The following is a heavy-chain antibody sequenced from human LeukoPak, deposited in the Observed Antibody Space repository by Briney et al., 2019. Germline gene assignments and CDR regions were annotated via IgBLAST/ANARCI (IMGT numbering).Heavy chain of an antibody. J-gene: IGHJ4*02. CDR2: IYYSGST. D-gene: IGHD3-9*01. CDR3: AREINDILTGYFDY. Sequence: SETLSLTCTVSGGSISSYYLSWIRQPPGKGLEWIGYIYYSGSTNYNPSLKSRVTISVDTSKNQFSLKLSSVTAADTAVYYCAREINDILTGYFDYWGQGTLVTVSS. V-gene: IGHV4-59*01. CDR1: GGSISSYY.